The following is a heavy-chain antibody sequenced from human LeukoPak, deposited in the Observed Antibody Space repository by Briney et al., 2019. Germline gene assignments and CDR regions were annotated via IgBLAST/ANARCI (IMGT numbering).Heavy chain of an antibody. CDR2: ISAYNGNT. Sequence: GASVKVSCKASGYTFTSYGISWVRQAPGQGLEWMGWISAYNGNTNYAQKLQGRVTMTTDTSTSTAYMELRSLRSDDTAVYYCARDTGLYGYSSYYMDVWGKGTTVTVSS. V-gene: IGHV1-18*01. CDR3: ARDTGLYGYSSYYMDV. J-gene: IGHJ6*03. D-gene: IGHD5-18*01. CDR1: GYTFTSYG.